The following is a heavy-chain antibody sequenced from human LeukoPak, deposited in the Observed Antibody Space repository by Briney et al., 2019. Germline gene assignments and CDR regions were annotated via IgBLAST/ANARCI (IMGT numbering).Heavy chain of an antibody. CDR1: GFTVSSNF. Sequence: GGSLRLSCAASGFTVSSNFMNWVRQAPGKGLEWVSVIYSGGNTYYSDSVKGRFTISRDKSKNTLYLQMNSLRAEDTAVYYCVRDPTRRGYLDYWGQGTLVTVSS. CDR3: VRDPTRRGYLDY. J-gene: IGHJ4*02. CDR2: IYSGGNT. V-gene: IGHV3-53*01. D-gene: IGHD3-16*02.